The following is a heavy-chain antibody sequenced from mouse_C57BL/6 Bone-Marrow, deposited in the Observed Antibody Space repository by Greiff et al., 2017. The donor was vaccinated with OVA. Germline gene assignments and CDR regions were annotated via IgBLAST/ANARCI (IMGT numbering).Heavy chain of an antibody. CDR2: INPGSGGT. CDR1: GYAFTNYL. D-gene: IGHD1-1*01. J-gene: IGHJ2*01. CDR3: ARSGGYYGDYFDY. V-gene: IGHV1-54*01. Sequence: VQLQQSGAELVRPGTSVKVSCKASGYAFTNYLIEWVKQRPGQGLEWIGVINPGSGGTNYNEKFKGKATLTADKSSSTAYMQLSSLTSEDSAVYFCARSGGYYGDYFDYWGQGTTLTVSS.